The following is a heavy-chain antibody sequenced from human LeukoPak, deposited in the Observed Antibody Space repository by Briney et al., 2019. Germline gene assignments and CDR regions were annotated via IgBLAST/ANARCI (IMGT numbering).Heavy chain of an antibody. D-gene: IGHD6-13*01. CDR2: IYSGGST. J-gene: IGHJ4*02. CDR1: GFDFSSYG. CDR3: AKPPAGTSSYFDY. Sequence: GGTLRLSCAASGFDFSSYGMTWVRQAPGKGLEWVSLIYSGGSTYYADSVKGRFTISRDNSKNTLFLQMNSLRAEDTAVYYCAKPPAGTSSYFDYWGQGTLVTVSS. V-gene: IGHV3-23*03.